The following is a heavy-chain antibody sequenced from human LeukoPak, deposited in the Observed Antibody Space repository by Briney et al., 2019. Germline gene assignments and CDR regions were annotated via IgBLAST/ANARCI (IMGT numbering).Heavy chain of an antibody. V-gene: IGHV3-21*01. CDR2: ISSISSYI. D-gene: IGHD4-17*01. J-gene: IGHJ3*02. CDR3: AREDDYGDRGDAFDI. Sequence: GGSLRLSCAASGFTFSSYSMNWVRQAPGKGLEWVSSISSISSYIYYADSVKGRFTISRDNAKNSLYLQMNSLRAEDTAVYYCAREDDYGDRGDAFDIWGQGTMVAVSS. CDR1: GFTFSSYS.